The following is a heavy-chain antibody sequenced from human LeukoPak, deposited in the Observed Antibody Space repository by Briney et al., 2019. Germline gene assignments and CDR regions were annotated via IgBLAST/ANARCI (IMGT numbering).Heavy chain of an antibody. CDR2: LHYSGST. CDR3: ARYEAGGSALDS. J-gene: IGHJ4*02. Sequence: PSETLSLTCTVSGGSINNYYWSWIRQPPGEGLDWIGYLHYSGSTSYNPSLKSRVTISVDTSKNQFSLKLSSVTAADTAVYYCARYEAGGSALDSWGQGTLVTVSS. D-gene: IGHD2-15*01. CDR1: GGSINNYY. V-gene: IGHV4-59*01.